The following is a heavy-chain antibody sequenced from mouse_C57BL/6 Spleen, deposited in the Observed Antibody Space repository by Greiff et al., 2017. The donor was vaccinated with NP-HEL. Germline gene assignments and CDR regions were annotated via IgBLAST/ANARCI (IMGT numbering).Heavy chain of an antibody. Sequence: VKLQQSGPELVKPGASVKLSCKASGYTFTSYDINWVKQRPGQGLEWIGWIYPRDGSTKYNEKFKGKATLTVDTSSSTAYMELHSLTSEDSAVYFCARGGGDYYGSSPLFAYWGQGTLVTVSA. V-gene: IGHV1-85*01. CDR3: ARGGGDYYGSSPLFAY. J-gene: IGHJ3*01. CDR1: GYTFTSYD. CDR2: IYPRDGST. D-gene: IGHD1-1*01.